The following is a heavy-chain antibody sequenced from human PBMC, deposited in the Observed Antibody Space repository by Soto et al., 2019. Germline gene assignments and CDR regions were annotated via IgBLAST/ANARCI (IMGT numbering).Heavy chain of an antibody. D-gene: IGHD1-26*01. CDR2: ISSSSSYI. Sequence: EVQLVESGGGLVKPGGSLRLSCAASGFTFSSYSMNWVRQAPGKGLEWVSSISSSSSYIYYADSVKGRFTISRDNAKNSLYLQRNSLRAEDTAVYYCARVRAEPYYYFDYWGQGTLVTVSS. V-gene: IGHV3-21*01. CDR1: GFTFSSYS. CDR3: ARVRAEPYYYFDY. J-gene: IGHJ4*02.